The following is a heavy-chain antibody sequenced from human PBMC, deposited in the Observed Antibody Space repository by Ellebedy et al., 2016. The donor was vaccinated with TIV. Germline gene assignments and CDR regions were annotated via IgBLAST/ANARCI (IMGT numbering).Heavy chain of an antibody. CDR2: IYYSGST. V-gene: IGHV4-39*01. J-gene: IGHJ5*02. Sequence: MPSETLSLTCTVSGGSISSSSYYWGWIRQPPGKGLEWIGSIYYSGSTYYNPSLESRVTISVDTSKNQFSLKLSSVTAADTAVYYCARQLITVTERMGVNWFDPWGQGTLVTVSS. CDR1: GGSISSSSYY. D-gene: IGHD4-17*01. CDR3: ARQLITVTERMGVNWFDP.